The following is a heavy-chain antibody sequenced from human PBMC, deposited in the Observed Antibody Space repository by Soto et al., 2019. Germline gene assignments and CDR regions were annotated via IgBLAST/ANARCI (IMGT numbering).Heavy chain of an antibody. D-gene: IGHD3-16*01. Sequence: QVQLVQSGAEVKKPGSSVKVSCKASGGTFSSYTISWVRQAPGQGLEWMGRIIPILGITNFAQKFQGRVTITADKSTSTADRELSSLRSEDTAVYYGARVAPRDDHGLDVWGQGTTVTVSS. J-gene: IGHJ6*02. CDR1: GGTFSSYT. V-gene: IGHV1-69*02. CDR2: IIPILGIT. CDR3: ARVAPRDDHGLDV.